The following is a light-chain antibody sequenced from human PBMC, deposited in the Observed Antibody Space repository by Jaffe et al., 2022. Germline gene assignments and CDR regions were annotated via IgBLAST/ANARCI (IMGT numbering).Light chain of an antibody. J-gene: IGLJ2*01. Sequence: QSVLTQPPSVSGAPGQRVTISCTGSSSNIGAGYDVHWYQQLPGTAPKLLIYGNNNRPSGVPDRFSGSKSGTSASLAITGLQAEDEADYYCQSYDSGLSGSDVVFGGGTKLTVL. CDR1: SSNIGAGYD. CDR3: QSYDSGLSGSDVV. CDR2: GNN. V-gene: IGLV1-40*01.